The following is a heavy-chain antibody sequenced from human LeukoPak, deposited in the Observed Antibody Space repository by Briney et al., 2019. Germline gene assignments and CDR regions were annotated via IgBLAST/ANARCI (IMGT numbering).Heavy chain of an antibody. D-gene: IGHD3-3*01. V-gene: IGHV3-21*01. CDR1: GFTFSSYS. CDR3: ARDKYDFPYYFDY. J-gene: IGHJ4*02. CDR2: ISSSSSYI. Sequence: GGSLRLSCAASGFTFSSYSMNWVRQAPGKGLEWVSSISSSSSYIYYADSVKGRFTTSRDNAKNSLYLQMNSLRAEDTAVYYCARDKYDFPYYFDYWGQGTLVTVSS.